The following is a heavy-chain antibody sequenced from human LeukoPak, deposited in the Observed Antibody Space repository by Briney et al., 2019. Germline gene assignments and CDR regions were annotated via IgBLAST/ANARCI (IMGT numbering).Heavy chain of an antibody. CDR3: ARDQVVTAYDY. J-gene: IGHJ4*02. CDR2: IYYSGST. CDR1: GGSISSSNYY. V-gene: IGHV4-39*07. Sequence: KPSETVSLTCSVSGGSISSSNYYWGWIRQPPGKGLEWIGNIYYSGSTYYNPSLKSRVTISEDTSKNQFSLKLTSVTAADTAVYYCARDQVVTAYDYWGQGTLVTVSS. D-gene: IGHD2-21*02.